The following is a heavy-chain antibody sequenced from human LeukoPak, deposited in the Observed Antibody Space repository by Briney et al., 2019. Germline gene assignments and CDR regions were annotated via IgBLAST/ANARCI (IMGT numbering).Heavy chain of an antibody. V-gene: IGHV1-69*05. CDR2: IIPIFDAT. D-gene: IGHD6-25*01. CDR1: AGTFCSYA. J-gene: IGHJ5*02. CDR3: ARDLKYSSAPDVDKTFDP. Sequence: SVKVSCNAAAGTFCSYALSWVRQAPGQGLEWMGGIIPIFDATTYAQKFQGRVTITTDESTSTAYMELSSLRSEDTTVYYCARDLKYSSAPDVDKTFDPWGQGTLVTVSS.